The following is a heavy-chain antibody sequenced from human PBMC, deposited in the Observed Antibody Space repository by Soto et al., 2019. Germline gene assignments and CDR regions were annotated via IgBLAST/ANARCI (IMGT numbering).Heavy chain of an antibody. CDR2: IIPIFGTP. V-gene: IGHV1-69*06. J-gene: IGHJ4*02. D-gene: IGHD2-2*01. CDR1: GGTFNNYV. CDR3: AGRCDGTNCLAHFDY. Sequence: SVKVSFKASGGTFNNYVINWVRQAPGQGLEWMAGIIPIFGTPNYAQKFQGRVTITADKSTSTAYMELNSLRSEDTAVYYCAGRCDGTNCLAHFDYWGQGTLVTVSS.